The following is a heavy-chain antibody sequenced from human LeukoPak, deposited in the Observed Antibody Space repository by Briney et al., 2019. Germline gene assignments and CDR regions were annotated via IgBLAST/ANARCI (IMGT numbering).Heavy chain of an antibody. J-gene: IGHJ4*02. CDR3: ARDGGSYSPQDY. D-gene: IGHD1-26*01. V-gene: IGHV4-34*01. CDR1: GGSFSGYY. Sequence: PSETLSLTCAVYGGSFSGYYWSWIRQPPGKGLEWIGEINHSGSTNYNPSLKSRVTISVDTSKNQFSLKLSSVTDADTAVYYCARDGGSYSPQDYWGQGTLVTVSS. CDR2: INHSGST.